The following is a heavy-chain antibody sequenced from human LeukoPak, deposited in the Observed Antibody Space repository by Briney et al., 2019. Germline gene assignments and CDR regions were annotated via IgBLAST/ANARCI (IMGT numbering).Heavy chain of an antibody. D-gene: IGHD2-15*01. CDR1: GGSFSGYY. CDR2: INHSGST. CDR3: ARPTNFKGYCSGGSCLRDAFDI. J-gene: IGHJ3*02. V-gene: IGHV4-34*01. Sequence: PSETLSLTCAVYGGSFSGYYWSWIRQPPGKGLEWIGEINHSGSTNYNPCLKSRVTISVDTSKNQFSLKLSSVTAADTAVYYCARPTNFKGYCSGGSCLRDAFDIWGQGTMVTVSS.